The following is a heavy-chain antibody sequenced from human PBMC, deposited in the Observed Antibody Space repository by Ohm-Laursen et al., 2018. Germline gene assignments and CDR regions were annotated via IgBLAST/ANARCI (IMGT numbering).Heavy chain of an antibody. V-gene: IGHV3-23*01. D-gene: IGHD1-26*01. J-gene: IGHJ4*02. CDR1: GFTFSSYA. Sequence: SLRLSCTASGFTFSSYAMTWVRQAPGKGLEWVSAISGSGGSTYYADSVKGRFTISRGNSKNSLYLQMSSLRAEDTAVYYCARILGGSYCDWGQGTLVTISS. CDR2: ISGSGGST. CDR3: ARILGGSYCD.